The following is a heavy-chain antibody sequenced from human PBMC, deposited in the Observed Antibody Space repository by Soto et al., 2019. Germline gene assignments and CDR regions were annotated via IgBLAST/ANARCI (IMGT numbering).Heavy chain of an antibody. D-gene: IGHD3-3*01. CDR2: ISYDVSNK. Sequence: QVQLVESGGGVVQPGRSLRLSCAASGFTFSSYGMHWVRQAPGKGLEWVAVISYDVSNKYYADSVKGRFTISRDNSKNTLYLQMNSLRAEDTAVYYCAKDVLRFLEWLAFYGMDVWGQGTTVTVSS. J-gene: IGHJ6*02. V-gene: IGHV3-30*18. CDR3: AKDVLRFLEWLAFYGMDV. CDR1: GFTFSSYG.